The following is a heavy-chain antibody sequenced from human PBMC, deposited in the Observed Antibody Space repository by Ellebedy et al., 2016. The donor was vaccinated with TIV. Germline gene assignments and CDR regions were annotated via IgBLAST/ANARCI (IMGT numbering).Heavy chain of an antibody. V-gene: IGHV4-39*01. CDR1: GDSISSRSHY. CDR2: IYYSGST. D-gene: IGHD2-8*01. Sequence: MPGGSLRLSCNVSGDSISSRSHYWGWIRQPPGKGLEWIGSIYYSGSTYYNPSLRSRFTVSVDTSKNYFSLKLSSVTAADTAVYYCARHAGYCTNGTCYSFDYWGQGTLVTVSS. J-gene: IGHJ4*02. CDR3: ARHAGYCTNGTCYSFDY.